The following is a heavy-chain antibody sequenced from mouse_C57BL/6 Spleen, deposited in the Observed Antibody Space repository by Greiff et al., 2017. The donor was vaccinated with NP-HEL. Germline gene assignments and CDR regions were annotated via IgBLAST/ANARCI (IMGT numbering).Heavy chain of an antibody. V-gene: IGHV5-9-1*02. CDR3: TNYGNYVWFAY. D-gene: IGHD2-1*01. J-gene: IGHJ3*01. Sequence: EVKVVESGEGLVKPGGSLKLSCAASGFTFSSYAMSWVRQTPEKRLEWVAYISSGGDYIYYADTVKGRFTISRDNARNTLYLQMSSLKSEDTAMYYCTNYGNYVWFAYWGQGTLVTVS. CDR1: GFTFSSYA. CDR2: ISSGGDYI.